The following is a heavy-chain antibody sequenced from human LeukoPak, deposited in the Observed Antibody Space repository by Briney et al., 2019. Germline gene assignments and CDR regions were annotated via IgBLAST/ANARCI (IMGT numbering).Heavy chain of an antibody. J-gene: IGHJ4*02. V-gene: IGHV3-21*01. CDR3: ARDLLYGDYPDY. CDR2: ISSSSSYI. D-gene: IGHD4-17*01. Sequence: GGSLRLSCAASGFAFSSYSMNWVRQAPGKGLEWVSSISSSSSYIYYADSVKGRFTISRDNAKNSLYLQMNSLRAEDTAVYYCARDLLYGDYPDYWGQGTLVTVSS. CDR1: GFAFSSYS.